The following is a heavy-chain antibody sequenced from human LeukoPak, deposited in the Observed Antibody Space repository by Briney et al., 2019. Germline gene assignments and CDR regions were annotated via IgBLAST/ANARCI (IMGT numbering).Heavy chain of an antibody. CDR3: ARDYWWNYDY. J-gene: IGHJ4*02. CDR1: GFIFANFG. V-gene: IGHV3-23*01. CDR2: ISNTADNA. D-gene: IGHD1-7*01. Sequence: GGSLRLSCAASGFIFANFGMGWVRQVPGRGLEWISTISNTADNAHYADSVKGRFTISRDNSRNTLYLQMNSLRAEDTAIYYCARDYWWNYDYWGQGTLVTVSS.